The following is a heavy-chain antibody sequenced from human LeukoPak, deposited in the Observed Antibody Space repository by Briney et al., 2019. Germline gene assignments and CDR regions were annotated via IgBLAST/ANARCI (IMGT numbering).Heavy chain of an antibody. D-gene: IGHD1-26*01. CDR2: ISSSGSTI. Sequence: GGSLRLSCAASGFTFSNYEMNWVRQAPGKGLEWVSYISSSGSTIHYADSVKGRFTISRDNAKNSLYLQMNSLRAEDTAVYYCAKEGGSYYPFDYWGQGTLVTVSS. V-gene: IGHV3-48*03. J-gene: IGHJ4*02. CDR3: AKEGGSYYPFDY. CDR1: GFTFSNYE.